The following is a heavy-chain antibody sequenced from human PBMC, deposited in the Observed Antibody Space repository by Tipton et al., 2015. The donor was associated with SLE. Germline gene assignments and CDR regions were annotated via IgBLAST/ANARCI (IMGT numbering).Heavy chain of an antibody. J-gene: IGHJ5*02. V-gene: IGHV4-4*02. CDR3: TRGGRGDGANPFDP. Sequence: TLSLTCTVSGGSISSNTWWNWVRQPPGMGLEWIGEIHHRGTTNYNPSLKSRVTISADTSKNQFSLKLTSVTVADTAVYYCTRGGRGDGANPFDPWGQGTLVTASS. CDR1: GGSISSNTW. D-gene: IGHD4/OR15-4a*01. CDR2: IHHRGTT.